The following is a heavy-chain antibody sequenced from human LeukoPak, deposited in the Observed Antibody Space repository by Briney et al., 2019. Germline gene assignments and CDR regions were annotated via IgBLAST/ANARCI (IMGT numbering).Heavy chain of an antibody. CDR3: ARGIAVAGIRGDPGAVDRLPRYYGMDV. D-gene: IGHD6-19*01. Sequence: GGSLRLSCAASGFTFSSYDMHWVRQATGKGLEWVSAIGTAGDTYYPGSVKGRFTISRENAKNSLYLQMNSLRAGDTAVYYCARGIAVAGIRGDPGAVDRLPRYYGMDVWGQGTTVTVSS. CDR1: GFTFSSYD. J-gene: IGHJ6*02. V-gene: IGHV3-13*01. CDR2: IGTAGDT.